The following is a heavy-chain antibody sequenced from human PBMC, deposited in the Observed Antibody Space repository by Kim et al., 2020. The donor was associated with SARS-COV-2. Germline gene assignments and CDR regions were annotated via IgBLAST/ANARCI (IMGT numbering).Heavy chain of an antibody. CDR2: ISWNSGSI. CDR3: AKAPYGDYENWFDP. J-gene: IGHJ5*02. D-gene: IGHD4-17*01. V-gene: IGHV3-9*01. Sequence: GGSLRLSCAASGFTFDDYAMHWVRQAPGKGLEWVSGISWNSGSIGYADSVKGRFTISRDNAKNSLYLQMNSLRAEDTALYYCAKAPYGDYENWFDPWGQGTLVTVST. CDR1: GFTFDDYA.